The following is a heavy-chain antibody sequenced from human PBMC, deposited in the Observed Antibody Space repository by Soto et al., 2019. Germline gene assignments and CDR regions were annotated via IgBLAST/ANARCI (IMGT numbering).Heavy chain of an antibody. V-gene: IGHV3-73*01. CDR2: IRSKANSYAT. CDR1: GFTFSGSA. D-gene: IGHD2-2*01. Sequence: VGSLRLSCAASGFTFSGSAMHWVRQASGKGLEWVGRIRSKANSYATAYAASVKGRFTISRDDSKNTAYLQMNSLKTEDTAVYYCTRPYFGSTSLRHYYYYGMDVWGQGTTVTVSS. CDR3: TRPYFGSTSLRHYYYYGMDV. J-gene: IGHJ6*02.